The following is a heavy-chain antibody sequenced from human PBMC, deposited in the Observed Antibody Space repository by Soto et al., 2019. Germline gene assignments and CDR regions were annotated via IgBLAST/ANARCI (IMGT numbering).Heavy chain of an antibody. CDR1: GFTFSSYA. D-gene: IGHD1-20*01. CDR3: AKGISGYNAPLDH. Sequence: GGSLRLSCSASGFTFSSYAMNWVRQAPGKGPEWVSVISVSDGRTYYADSVKGRFTISRDNSKNTLYVQMNSLRAEDTAVYYCAKGISGYNAPLDHWGQGTRVTVSS. J-gene: IGHJ4*02. CDR2: ISVSDGRT. V-gene: IGHV3-23*01.